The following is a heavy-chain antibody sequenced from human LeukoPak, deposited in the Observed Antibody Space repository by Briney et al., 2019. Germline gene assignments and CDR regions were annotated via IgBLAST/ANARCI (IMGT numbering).Heavy chain of an antibody. D-gene: IGHD3-10*01. Sequence: GGSLRLSCAASGFTFSNAWMSWVRQAPGKGLEWVGRIKSKTDGGTTDYAAPVKGRFTISRDDSKNTLCLQMNSLKTEDTAVYYCTTDRWFGELKLYYYYGMDVWGQGTTVTVSS. J-gene: IGHJ6*02. CDR1: GFTFSNAW. CDR3: TTDRWFGELKLYYYYGMDV. CDR2: IKSKTDGGTT. V-gene: IGHV3-15*01.